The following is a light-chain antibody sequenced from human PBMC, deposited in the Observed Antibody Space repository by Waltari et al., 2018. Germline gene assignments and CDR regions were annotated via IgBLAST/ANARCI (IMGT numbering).Light chain of an antibody. V-gene: IGKV1-12*01. CDR1: QGISSW. Sequence: DIQMTQSPSSVSASVGDRVAITCRASQGISSWLAWYQQKPGEAPELLIYTASTLQSGVPSRFSRSGSRTDFTLTISSLQPEDIATYYYQHTNSFPFTFGQGTKLELK. CDR2: TAS. J-gene: IGKJ2*01. CDR3: QHTNSFPFT.